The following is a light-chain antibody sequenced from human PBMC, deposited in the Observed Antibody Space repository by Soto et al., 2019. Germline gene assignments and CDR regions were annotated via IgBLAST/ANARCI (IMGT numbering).Light chain of an antibody. CDR2: DAS. J-gene: IGKJ2*01. CDR3: QQRSNWPT. Sequence: EIVLTQSPATLSLSPGERATLSCRASQSVSSYLAWYQQKPGQAPRLLIYDASNRATGIPARFSGSGSGTDFPLTISSLEPEDFAVYHCQQRSNWPTFGQGTKLEIK. V-gene: IGKV3-11*01. CDR1: QSVSSY.